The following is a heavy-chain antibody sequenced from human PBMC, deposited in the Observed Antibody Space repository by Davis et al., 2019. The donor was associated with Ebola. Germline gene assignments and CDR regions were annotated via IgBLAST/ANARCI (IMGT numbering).Heavy chain of an antibody. J-gene: IGHJ6*02. CDR2: IIPIFGTA. V-gene: IGHV1-69*13. D-gene: IGHD3-16*01. CDR1: GGTFSSYA. Sequence: SVKVSCKASGGTFSSYAISWVRQAPGQGLEWMGGIIPIFGTANYAQKFQGRVTITADESTSTAYMELSSLRSEDTAVYYCARGRFGGYPLYYYGMDVWGQGTTVTVSS. CDR3: ARGRFGGYPLYYYGMDV.